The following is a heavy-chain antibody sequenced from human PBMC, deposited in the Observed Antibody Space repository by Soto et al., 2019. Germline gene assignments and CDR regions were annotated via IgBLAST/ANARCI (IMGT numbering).Heavy chain of an antibody. CDR1: GGTFSSYA. D-gene: IGHD5-12*01. V-gene: IGHV1-69*13. CDR3: ARGYVEMATIFDY. Sequence: GASVKVSCKASGGTFSSYAISWVRQAPGQGLEWMGGIIPIFGTANYAQKFQGRVTITADESTSTAYMELSSLRSEDTAVYYCARGYVEMATIFDYWGQGTLVTVSS. CDR2: IIPIFGTA. J-gene: IGHJ4*02.